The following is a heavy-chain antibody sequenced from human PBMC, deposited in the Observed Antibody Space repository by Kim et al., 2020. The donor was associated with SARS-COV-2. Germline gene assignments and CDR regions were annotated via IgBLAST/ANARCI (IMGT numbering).Heavy chain of an antibody. V-gene: IGHV4-59*01. J-gene: IGHJ5*02. Sequence: SETLSLTCTVSGGSISSYYWSWIRQPPGKGLEWIGYIYYSGSTNYNPSLKSRVTISVDTSKNQFSLKLSSVTAADTAVYYCARDTRDGYSNWFDPWGQGTLVTVSS. CDR2: IYYSGST. CDR3: ARDTRDGYSNWFDP. D-gene: IGHD4-4*01. CDR1: GGSISSYY.